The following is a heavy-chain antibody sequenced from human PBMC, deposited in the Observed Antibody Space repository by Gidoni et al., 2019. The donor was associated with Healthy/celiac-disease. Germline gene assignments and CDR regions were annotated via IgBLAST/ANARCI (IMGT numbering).Heavy chain of an antibody. Sequence: EVQLVESGGGLVKPGGSLRLSCAASGFTFSSYSMNWVRQAPGKGLEWVSSISSSSSYIYYADSVKGRFTISRDNAKNSLYLQMNSLRAEDTAVYYCAREAVITTRRAFDYWGQGTLVTVSS. J-gene: IGHJ4*02. CDR1: GFTFSSYS. CDR2: ISSSSSYI. V-gene: IGHV3-21*01. CDR3: AREAVITTRRAFDY. D-gene: IGHD3-22*01.